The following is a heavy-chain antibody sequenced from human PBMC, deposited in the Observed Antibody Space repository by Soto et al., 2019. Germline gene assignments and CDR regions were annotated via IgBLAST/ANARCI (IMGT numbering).Heavy chain of an antibody. V-gene: IGHV3-74*01. J-gene: IGHJ4*02. Sequence: EVQLVESGGGLVQPGGSLTVSCTASGFTFSSHWIHWVRQGPGKGLMWVSRIDGDGRNTDYADSVKGRFALSRDNAKNTVNLHMRSLRADGTGVYYCIRGSRGWNGIDYWGQGARVTVSS. CDR1: GFTFSSHW. D-gene: IGHD6-19*01. CDR3: IRGSRGWNGIDY. CDR2: IDGDGRNT.